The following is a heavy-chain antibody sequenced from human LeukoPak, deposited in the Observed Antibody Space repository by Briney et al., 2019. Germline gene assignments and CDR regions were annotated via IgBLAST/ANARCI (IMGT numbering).Heavy chain of an antibody. V-gene: IGHV4-59*01. CDR2: IYYRGST. CDR3: ARGGDYGDLRYFDY. J-gene: IGHJ4*02. CDR1: GGSINNYY. Sequence: SETLSLTCTVSGGSINNYYWSWIRQPPGKRLEWIGYIYYRGSTNYNPPLKSRVTFSVDTSKNQFSLKLNSVTAADTAVYYYARGGDYGDLRYFDYWGQGTLVTVSS. D-gene: IGHD4-17*01.